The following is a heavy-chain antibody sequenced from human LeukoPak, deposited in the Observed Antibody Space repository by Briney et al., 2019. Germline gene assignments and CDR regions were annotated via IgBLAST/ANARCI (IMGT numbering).Heavy chain of an antibody. CDR3: VRGAYSSSWLNFDY. J-gene: IGHJ4*02. V-gene: IGHV3-48*04. D-gene: IGHD6-13*01. CDR2: VSSGSSTI. Sequence: ETGGSLRLSCAASGFTFSAYGMHWVRQAPGKGLEWVSYVSSGSSTIYYADSVKGRFTVSRDNGKRSLYLHMNSLRAEDTAVYYCVRGAYSSSWLNFDYWGQGTLVTVSS. CDR1: GFTFSAYG.